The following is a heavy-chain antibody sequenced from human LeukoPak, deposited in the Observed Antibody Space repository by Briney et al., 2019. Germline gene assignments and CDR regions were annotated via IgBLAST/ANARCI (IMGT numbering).Heavy chain of an antibody. D-gene: IGHD3-22*01. CDR3: ARHAYYYDRSGSYEAFDT. Sequence: PSETLSLTCTVSGGSISSYYWSWIRQPAGKGLEWIGRIYSSGSTNYKPSLKSRVTISVGTSKNQFSLKLSSVTAADTAVYYCARHAYYYDRSGSYEAFDTWGQGTMVTVSS. CDR1: GGSISSYY. V-gene: IGHV4-4*07. CDR2: IYSSGST. J-gene: IGHJ3*02.